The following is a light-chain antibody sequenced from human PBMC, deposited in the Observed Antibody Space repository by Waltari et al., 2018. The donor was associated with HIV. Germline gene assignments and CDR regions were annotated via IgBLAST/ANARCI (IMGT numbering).Light chain of an antibody. CDR2: LNSDGSH. CDR1: SGHSHYA. J-gene: IGLJ1*01. Sequence: QLVLTQSPSASAPLGASVKLTCTLSSGHSHYALPWHQQQPEKGPRYLMKLNSDGSHTKGDGIPDRFSGSSSGAERYLTISTLQSEDEADYYCQTWGTGIQVFGSGTKVTVL. V-gene: IGLV4-69*01. CDR3: QTWGTGIQV.